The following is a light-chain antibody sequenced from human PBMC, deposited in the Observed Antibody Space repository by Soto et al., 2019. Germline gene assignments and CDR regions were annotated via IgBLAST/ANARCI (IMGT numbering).Light chain of an antibody. CDR1: QNINNF. J-gene: IGKJ3*01. V-gene: IGKV1-39*01. Sequence: DIQMTQSPASLSASVGHRVTITCRASQNINNFLHWYQQKPGKAPSLLIYTASTLQTGVPSRFSGSGSGTDLTLTISDLQPEDFATYFCQQTFSFPLTFGPGTKVDIK. CDR2: TAS. CDR3: QQTFSFPLT.